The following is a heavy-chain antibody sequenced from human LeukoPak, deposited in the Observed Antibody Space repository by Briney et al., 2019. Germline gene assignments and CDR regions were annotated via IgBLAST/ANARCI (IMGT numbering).Heavy chain of an antibody. CDR1: GYTFTNSY. CDR3: ARIRDGYNDAYDL. D-gene: IGHD5-24*01. CDR2: INPDGGNT. Sequence: ASVKVSCRASGYTFTNSYIHWVRQAPGQVLEWMGLINPDGGNTNYAQNFQGRVTLTRDTSTSTVYMELSSLRSEDTAIYYCARIRDGYNDAYDLWGQGTVVTVPS. J-gene: IGHJ3*01. V-gene: IGHV1-46*01.